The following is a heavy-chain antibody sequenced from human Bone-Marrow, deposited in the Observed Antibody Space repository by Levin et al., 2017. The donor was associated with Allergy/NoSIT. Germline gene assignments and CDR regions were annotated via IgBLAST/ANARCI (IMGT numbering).Heavy chain of an antibody. J-gene: IGHJ6*02. CDR2: TYYRSKWYN. CDR3: ARDITQEDNYYGSGTPTRTYYDYGMDV. V-gene: IGHV6-1*01. Sequence: SQTLSLTCAISGDSVSSNSAAWNWIRQSPSRGLEWLGRTYYRSKWYNDYAVSVKSRITINPDTSKNQFSLQLNSVTPEDTAVYYCARDITQEDNYYGSGTPTRTYYDYGMDVWGQGTTVTVSS. D-gene: IGHD3-10*01. CDR1: GDSVSSNSAA.